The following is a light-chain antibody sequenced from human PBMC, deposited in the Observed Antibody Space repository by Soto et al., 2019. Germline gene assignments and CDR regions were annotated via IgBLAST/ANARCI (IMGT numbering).Light chain of an antibody. CDR3: QSYHSSYPYV. V-gene: IGLV6-57*03. Sequence: NFMLTQPHSVSESPGKTVTISCTRSGGSIASGYVQWYRQRPGSAPTTVIYEDNQRPSGAPDRFSGSIDSSSNSASLTISGLQTEDEADYYCQSYHSSYPYVFGTGTKLTVL. CDR2: EDN. CDR1: GGSIASGY. J-gene: IGLJ1*01.